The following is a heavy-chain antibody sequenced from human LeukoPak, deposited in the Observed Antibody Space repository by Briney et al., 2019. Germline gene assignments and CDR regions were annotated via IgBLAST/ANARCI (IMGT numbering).Heavy chain of an antibody. J-gene: IGHJ4*02. D-gene: IGHD3-9*01. Sequence: GASVKVSCKASGYTFTSYGISWVRQAPGQGLEWMGWISAYNGNTNYAQKLQGRVTMTTDTSTSTAYMELRSLRSDDTAVYYCARDESGTYHDILTGYYNILGYWGQGTLVTVSS. V-gene: IGHV1-18*01. CDR3: ARDESGTYHDILTGYYNILGY. CDR2: ISAYNGNT. CDR1: GYTFTSYG.